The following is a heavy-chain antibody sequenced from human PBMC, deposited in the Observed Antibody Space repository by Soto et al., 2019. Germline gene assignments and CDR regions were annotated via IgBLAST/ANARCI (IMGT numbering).Heavy chain of an antibody. Sequence: EVQLLESGGGLGQPGGSLRLSCAASGFTFSSYAMSWVRQAPGKGLEWVSAISGSGGSTYYADSVKGRFTISRDNSKNTLYLQMNSLRAEYTAVYYCAKGAVRYSPYYYYYGMVVWGQGTTVTVSS. CDR1: GFTFSSYA. CDR2: ISGSGGST. D-gene: IGHD3-9*01. J-gene: IGHJ6*02. V-gene: IGHV3-23*01. CDR3: AKGAVRYSPYYYYYGMVV.